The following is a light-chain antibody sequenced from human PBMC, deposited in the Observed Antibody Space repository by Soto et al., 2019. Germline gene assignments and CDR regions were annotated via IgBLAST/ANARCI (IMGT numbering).Light chain of an antibody. J-gene: IGKJ1*01. V-gene: IGKV3-15*01. CDR1: QSVSSN. CDR3: QHYNNWPPWT. Sequence: EIVMTQSPATLSVSPGERATLSCRASQSVSSNLAWYQQKPGQAPRLLIYGASTRATGIPARFSGSGTGTEFTLTISSLQSEDFEIYYCQHYNNWPPWTFGKGTKVEIK. CDR2: GAS.